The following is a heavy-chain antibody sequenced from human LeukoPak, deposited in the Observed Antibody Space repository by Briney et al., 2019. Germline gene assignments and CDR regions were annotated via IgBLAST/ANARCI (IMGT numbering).Heavy chain of an antibody. CDR3: ARAAGGYDWDLRMAHNDNYYYYYYMDV. D-gene: IGHD5-12*01. CDR1: GGTFSSYA. J-gene: IGHJ6*03. Sequence: ASVKVSCKASGGTFSSYAISWVRQAPGQGLEWMGGIIPIFGTANYAQKFQGRVTITADESTSTDSMELSSLRSEDTAVYYCARAAGGYDWDLRMAHNDNYYYYYYMDVWGQGTMVTVSS. V-gene: IGHV1-69*13. CDR2: IIPIFGTA.